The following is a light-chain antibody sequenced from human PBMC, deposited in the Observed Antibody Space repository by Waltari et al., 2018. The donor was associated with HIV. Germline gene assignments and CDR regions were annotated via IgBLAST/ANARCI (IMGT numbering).Light chain of an antibody. CDR2: NDN. V-gene: IGLV1-40*01. J-gene: IGLJ2*01. CDR3: QSYDSNLSGSI. Sequence: QSVLTQPPSVSGAPGQRVTLSCTGSDSNIGTHVVPWYQQLPGTAPQLLIYNDNTRPSGVPDRFSASKSGTSASLAISGLQAEDEADYYCQSYDSNLSGSIFGGGTKLTV. CDR1: DSNIGTHV.